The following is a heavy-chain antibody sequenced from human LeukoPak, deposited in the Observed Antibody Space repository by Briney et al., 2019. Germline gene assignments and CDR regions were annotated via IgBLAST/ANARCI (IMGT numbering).Heavy chain of an antibody. V-gene: IGHV1-69*04. J-gene: IGHJ4*02. CDR3: ARDWSGYCSSTSCFHYYFDY. CDR2: IIPILGIA. Sequence: SVKVSCKASGGTFSSYTIRWVRQAPGQGLEWMGRIIPILGIANYAQKFQGRVTITADKSTSTAYMELSSLRSEDTAVYYCARDWSGYCSSTSCFHYYFDYWGQGTLVTVSS. D-gene: IGHD2-2*03. CDR1: GGTFSSYT.